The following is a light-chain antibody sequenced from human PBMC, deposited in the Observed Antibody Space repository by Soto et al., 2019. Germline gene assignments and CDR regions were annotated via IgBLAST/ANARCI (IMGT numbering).Light chain of an antibody. CDR1: QSIGSY. V-gene: IGKV3-11*01. J-gene: IGKJ1*01. CDR2: DAS. Sequence: EIVLTQSPATLSLSLWERATLSCRASQSIGSYLAWYQHKLGQPPRLLIYDASNRATGIPVRFSGSGSGTDFTLTISSLQPEDFATYYCLQDYNYPRTFGQGTKVDIK. CDR3: LQDYNYPRT.